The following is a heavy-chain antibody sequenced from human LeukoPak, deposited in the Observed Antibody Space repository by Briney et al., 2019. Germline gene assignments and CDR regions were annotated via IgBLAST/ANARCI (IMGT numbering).Heavy chain of an antibody. CDR3: TRGGGSGYYFGIPRYYFDA. CDR2: VFHTGVT. J-gene: IGHJ4*02. CDR1: GGSIESLY. D-gene: IGHD3-22*01. Sequence: PSETLSLTCTVSGGSIESLYWSWIRQSPEKGLEWIGNVFHTGVTSYSLSLKSRVTISVDTSKNQFSLSMTSMTAADTAIYYCTRGGGSGYYFGIPRYYFDAWGQGVLVTVSS. V-gene: IGHV4-59*11.